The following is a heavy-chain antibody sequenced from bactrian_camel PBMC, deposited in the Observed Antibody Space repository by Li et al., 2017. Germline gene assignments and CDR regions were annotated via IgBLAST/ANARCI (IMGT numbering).Heavy chain of an antibody. CDR2: INSGSGTT. CDR3: ANGRIAIEY. Sequence: DVQLVESGGGLVQPGGSLKLSCVTSGFTFSLYDTSWVRQAPGKGLEWVSAINSGSGTTYYADSVKGRFTMSRDNTKNMLALQMNSLKSEDTAMYFCANGRIAIEYWGQGTQVTVS. CDR1: GFTFSLYD. J-gene: IGHJ4*01. V-gene: IGHV3S40*01.